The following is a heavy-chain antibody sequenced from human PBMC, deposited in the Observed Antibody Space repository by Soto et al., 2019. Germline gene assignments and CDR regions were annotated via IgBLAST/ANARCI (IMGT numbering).Heavy chain of an antibody. J-gene: IGHJ4*02. V-gene: IGHV1-3*01. D-gene: IGHD1-26*01. CDR3: ANYGLLGASIRH. Sequence: QVQLVQSGAEVKKPGASVKVSCKASGYTFTNYGMNWVRQAPGQRLEWMGWINADNGNTKYSQKFQGRVTFTRDTSASTAYMELTSLRYEDTAVYYCANYGLLGASIRHWGQGTVVTVSS. CDR2: INADNGNT. CDR1: GYTFTNYG.